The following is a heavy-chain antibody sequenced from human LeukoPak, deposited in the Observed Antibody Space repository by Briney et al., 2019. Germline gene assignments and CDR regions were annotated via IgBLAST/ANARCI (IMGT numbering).Heavy chain of an antibody. CDR1: GGSISSYY. D-gene: IGHD2-15*01. V-gene: IGHV4-4*07. CDR3: ARDRLVVVAATPKSGGFDP. J-gene: IGHJ5*02. CDR2: IYTSGST. Sequence: SETLSLTCTVSGGSISSYYWSWIWQPAGKGLEWIGRIYTSGSTNYNPSLKSRVTMSVETSKNQFSLKLSSVTAADTAVYYCARDRLVVVAATPKSGGFDPWGQGTLVTVSS.